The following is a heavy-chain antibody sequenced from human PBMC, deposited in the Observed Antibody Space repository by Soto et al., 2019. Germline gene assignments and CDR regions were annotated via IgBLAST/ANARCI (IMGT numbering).Heavy chain of an antibody. V-gene: IGHV3-33*01. CDR1: GFTFSSYG. CDR3: ARVLSRGYSSGSDY. J-gene: IGHJ4*02. Sequence: QVPLVESGGGVVQPGRSLRLSCAASGFTFSSYGMHWVRQAPGKGLEWVAVIWNDGSNKYYADSVKGRFTISRDNSKNPLDLQINSLRTEDTAVYYCARVLSRGYSSGSDYWVQGPLVNVSS. CDR2: IWNDGSNK. D-gene: IGHD5-18*01.